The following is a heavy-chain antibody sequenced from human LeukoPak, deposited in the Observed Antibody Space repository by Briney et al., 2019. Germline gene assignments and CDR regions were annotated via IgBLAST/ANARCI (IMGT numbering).Heavy chain of an antibody. V-gene: IGHV1-69*04. J-gene: IGHJ6*02. Sequence: ASVKVSCKPSGHTFNTYAFSWVRLAPGQGLEWMGRVIPVLGVAHYAQKFQGRLTITADKSTSIAYMELSSLRSDDTAVYYCATDRPRNWNLHGADTYGMGVWGQGTTVIVSS. CDR3: ATDRPRNWNLHGADTYGMGV. D-gene: IGHD1-7*01. CDR1: GHTFNTYA. CDR2: VIPVLGVA.